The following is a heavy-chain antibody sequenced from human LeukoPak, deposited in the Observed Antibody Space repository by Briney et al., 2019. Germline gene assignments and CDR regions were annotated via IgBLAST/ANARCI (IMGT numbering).Heavy chain of an antibody. CDR3: AKDIAVAGYYFDY. J-gene: IGHJ4*02. Sequence: GGSLRLSCAASGFTFSSYAMSWVRQAPGKGLEWVSANSGSGGSTYYADSVKGRFTISRDNSENTLYLQMNSLRAEDTAVYYCAKDIAVAGYYFDYWGQGTLVTVSS. V-gene: IGHV3-23*01. CDR1: GFTFSSYA. D-gene: IGHD6-19*01. CDR2: NSGSGGST.